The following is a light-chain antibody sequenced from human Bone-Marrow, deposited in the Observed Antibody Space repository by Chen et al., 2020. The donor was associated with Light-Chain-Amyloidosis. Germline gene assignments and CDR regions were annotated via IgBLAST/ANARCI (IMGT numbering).Light chain of an antibody. Sequence: SYELTQSPSVSMSPGQTARITCSGDDLPTKYAYWYQQKPGQAPVLVIHRDTERPSGISERFSGSSSGTTATLTISGVQAEDEADYHCQSADSSGTYEEIFGGGTKLTVL. CDR2: RDT. V-gene: IGLV3-25*03. CDR1: DLPTKY. J-gene: IGLJ2*01. CDR3: QSADSSGTYEEI.